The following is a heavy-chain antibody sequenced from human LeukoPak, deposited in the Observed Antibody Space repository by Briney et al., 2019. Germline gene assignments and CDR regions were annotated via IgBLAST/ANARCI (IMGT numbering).Heavy chain of an antibody. D-gene: IGHD3-10*01. Sequence: SETLSLTCTVSGGSISSYYWSWIRQPPGKGLEWIGYIYYSGSTNYNPSLKSRVTISVDTSKNQFSLKLSSVTAADTAVYYCARDNVYYYGSGSYFDYWGQGTLVTVSS. V-gene: IGHV4-59*01. CDR2: IYYSGST. CDR3: ARDNVYYYGSGSYFDY. CDR1: GGSISSYY. J-gene: IGHJ4*02.